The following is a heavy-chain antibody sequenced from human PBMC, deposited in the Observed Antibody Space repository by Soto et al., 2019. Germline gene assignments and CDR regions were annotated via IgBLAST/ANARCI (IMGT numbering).Heavy chain of an antibody. Sequence: QVQLVQSGAEVEKPGSSVKVSCKASGGTFSTYAISWMRQAPGQGLEWMGGITPVVGTANYAQKFQGRVSITADESTSTAYLELSSLTPEDTAVYYCAREGAAAAGRMDVWGQGTTVTVSS. CDR1: GGTFSTYA. D-gene: IGHD6-13*01. CDR3: AREGAAAAGRMDV. CDR2: ITPVVGTA. V-gene: IGHV1-69*01. J-gene: IGHJ6*02.